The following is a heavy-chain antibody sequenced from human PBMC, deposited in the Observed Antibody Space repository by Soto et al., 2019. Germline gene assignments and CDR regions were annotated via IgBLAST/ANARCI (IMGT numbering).Heavy chain of an antibody. D-gene: IGHD3-10*01. CDR2: TYHDETT. Sequence: PWGTLRLTCGASGVPISQINLWRCGRQPPQKGLEWSGETYHDETTNYNPSLQSRVTLSVDKSMNQFFLKLTSVTAADTAIYYCAKSSGVSPQYWFDSWGQGTLVTVSS. V-gene: IGHV4-4*02. CDR3: AKSSGVSPQYWFDS. CDR1: GVPISQINL. J-gene: IGHJ5*01.